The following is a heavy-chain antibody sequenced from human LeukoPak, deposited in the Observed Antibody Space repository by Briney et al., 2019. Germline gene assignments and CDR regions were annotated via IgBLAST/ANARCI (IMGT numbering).Heavy chain of an antibody. V-gene: IGHV4-31*03. CDR3: ARLEQWPTGSLVDP. J-gene: IGHJ5*02. CDR1: GGSISSGGYY. CDR2: IYYSGST. Sequence: SETLSLTCTVSGGSISSGGYYWSWIRQHPGKGLEWIGYIYYSGSTYYNPSLKSRVTISVDTSKNQFSLNLSSVTAADTAVYYCARLEQWPTGSLVDPWGQGTLVTVSS. D-gene: IGHD1/OR15-1a*01.